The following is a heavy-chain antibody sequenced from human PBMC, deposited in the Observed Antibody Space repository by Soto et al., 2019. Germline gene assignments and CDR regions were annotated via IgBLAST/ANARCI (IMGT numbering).Heavy chain of an antibody. D-gene: IGHD2-15*01. V-gene: IGHV1-18*01. CDR3: ARDLHSGGKYWYFDI. Sequence: QVQLVQSGAEVKKPGASVKVSCKASGYTFTHYGITWVRQAPGQGLEWMGWINSFSGDTNYPQKLQGRLTMTTDTSTNTVYMELRNLRSDDTAVYYCARDLHSGGKYWYFDIWGRGTLLTVSS. J-gene: IGHJ2*01. CDR2: INSFSGDT. CDR1: GYTFTHYG.